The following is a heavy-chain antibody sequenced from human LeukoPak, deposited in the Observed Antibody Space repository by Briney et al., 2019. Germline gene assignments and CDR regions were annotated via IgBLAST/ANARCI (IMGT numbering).Heavy chain of an antibody. CDR3: ARVFGIPI. Sequence: GGSLRLSCEGSAFIFSGHWMNWVRQAPGKGLEWVSVIYSGGKTYYADSVKGRFIISRDNSKNTFYLQMNSLRAEDTAVYYCARVFGIPIWGQGTMVTVSS. CDR1: AFIFSGHW. CDR2: IYSGGKT. V-gene: IGHV3-53*01. D-gene: IGHD3-3*01. J-gene: IGHJ3*02.